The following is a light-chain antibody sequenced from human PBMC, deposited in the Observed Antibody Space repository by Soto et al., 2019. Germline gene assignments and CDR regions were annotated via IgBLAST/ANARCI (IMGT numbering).Light chain of an antibody. J-gene: IGLJ1*01. CDR3: ASWDDSLNGHV. Sequence: QSLITHPPSSSGTPGQRVTVSCSGSSSNIASNTVNWYQQLPGTAPKLLIYSNDQRPSGVPDRFSASKSGTSASLAISGLQSEDEADYYCASWDDSLNGHVFGTGTKVT. V-gene: IGLV1-44*01. CDR1: SSNIASNT. CDR2: SND.